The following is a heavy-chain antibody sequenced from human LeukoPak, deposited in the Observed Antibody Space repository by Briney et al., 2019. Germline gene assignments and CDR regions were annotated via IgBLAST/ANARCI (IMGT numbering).Heavy chain of an antibody. CDR2: ISYDGSNK. V-gene: IGHV3-30-3*01. J-gene: IGHJ4*02. CDR3: ARPLTLYDSSGYASDY. CDR1: GFTFSSYA. D-gene: IGHD3-22*01. Sequence: GSLRLSCAASGFTFSSYAMHWVCQAPGKGLEWVAVISYDGSNKYYADSVKGRFTISRDNSKNTLYLQMNSLRAEDTAVYYCARPLTLYDSSGYASDYWGQGTLVTVSS.